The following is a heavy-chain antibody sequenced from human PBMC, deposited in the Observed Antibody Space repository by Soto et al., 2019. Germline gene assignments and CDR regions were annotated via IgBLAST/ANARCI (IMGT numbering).Heavy chain of an antibody. CDR1: GFRFDDYV. Sequence: LRLSCVGSGFRFDDYVMDWVRQIPGKGLGWVSRITWNSDTIAYADSVKGRFTISRDNARSSLFLQMNSLRSEDTAIYYCVKEMGSSSDSWGQGTQVTVSS. J-gene: IGHJ4*02. CDR3: VKEMGSSSDS. V-gene: IGHV3-9*01. D-gene: IGHD6-6*01. CDR2: ITWNSDTI.